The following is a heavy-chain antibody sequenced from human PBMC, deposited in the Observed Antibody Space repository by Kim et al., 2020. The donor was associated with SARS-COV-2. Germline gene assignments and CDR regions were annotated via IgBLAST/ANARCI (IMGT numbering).Heavy chain of an antibody. V-gene: IGHV5-10-1*01. Sequence: GESLKISCKGSGYSFTSYWISWVRQMPGKGLEWMGRIDPSDSYTNYSPSFQGHVTISADKSISTAYLQWSSLKASDTAMYYCARHLYYDSSGYYYSSSGYYGMDVWGQGTTVTVSS. J-gene: IGHJ6*02. D-gene: IGHD3-22*01. CDR2: IDPSDSYT. CDR3: ARHLYYDSSGYYYSSSGYYGMDV. CDR1: GYSFTSYW.